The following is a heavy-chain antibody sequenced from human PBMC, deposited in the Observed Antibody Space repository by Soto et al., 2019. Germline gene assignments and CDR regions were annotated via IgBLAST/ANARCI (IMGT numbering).Heavy chain of an antibody. V-gene: IGHV3-7*01. CDR1: GFTFSSYF. CDR3: ARSGRYFDWLPLDY. CDR2: IKQDGSEG. D-gene: IGHD3-9*01. Sequence: EVQLVESGGGLVQPGGSLRLSCVASGFTFSSYFMTWVRQAPGKGLEWVANIKQDGSEGYYVDSVKGRFTISRDNAKNSLYLEMNSLRVEDMALYYCARSGRYFDWLPLDYWGQGTLVAVSS. J-gene: IGHJ4*02.